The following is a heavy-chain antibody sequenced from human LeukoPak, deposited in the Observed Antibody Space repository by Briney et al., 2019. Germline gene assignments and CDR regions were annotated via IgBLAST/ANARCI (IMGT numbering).Heavy chain of an antibody. J-gene: IGHJ3*02. V-gene: IGHV3-7*01. CDR1: GLTFSSFW. CDR3: ARASMVRGVIPTSWASDI. D-gene: IGHD3-10*01. Sequence: PGGSPRLSCAAAGLTFSSFWVGWGRPAPGEGVGWGANIKEGGSEKYYVDSVKGRFTISRDNAKNSLYLQMNSLRAEDTAVYYCARASMVRGVIPTSWASDIWGQGTMVTVSS. CDR2: IKEGGSEK.